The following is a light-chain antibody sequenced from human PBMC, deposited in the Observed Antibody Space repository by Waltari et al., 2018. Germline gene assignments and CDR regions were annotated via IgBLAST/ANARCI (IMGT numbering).Light chain of an antibody. CDR2: KDT. J-gene: IGLJ1*01. CDR1: AFPNQY. Sequence: SFELTQPPSVSVSPGQTATITCSGDAFPNQYAYWYQQNPGQPPVLMIHKDTERPSGILERFAGSRSGTIVTLTISGVQAEDEADYYCQSTDSGGFFYVFGTGTEVTVL. CDR3: QSTDSGGFFYV. V-gene: IGLV3-25*03.